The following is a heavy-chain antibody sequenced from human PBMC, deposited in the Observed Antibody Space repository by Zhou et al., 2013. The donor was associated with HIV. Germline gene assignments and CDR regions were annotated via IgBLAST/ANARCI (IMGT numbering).Heavy chain of an antibody. CDR3: VCRAREDGSWGVAGNWFDP. D-gene: IGHD6-19*01. J-gene: IGHJ5*02. Sequence: QVQLQESGPGLVKPSETLSLTCTVSGGSIYTPKNYWAWIRHSPGKGLEWIGSIFHSGGTYYNPSLKSRVTMSIDTSRNQFSLKLSSVTAADTAIYYCVCRAREDGSWGVAGNWFDPWGQGTLVTVSS. CDR1: GGSIYTPKNY. CDR2: IFHSGGT. V-gene: IGHV4-39*07.